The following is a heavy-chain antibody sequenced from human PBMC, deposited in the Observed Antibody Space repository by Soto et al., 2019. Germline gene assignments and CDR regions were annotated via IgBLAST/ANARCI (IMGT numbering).Heavy chain of an antibody. J-gene: IGHJ4*02. D-gene: IGHD6-19*01. CDR2: IYYSGST. CDR3: ARHVFWQWPRLGYFYY. V-gene: IGHV4-59*08. CDR1: GGSISSYY. Sequence: SETLSLTCTVSGGSISSYYWSWIRQPPGKGLEWIGYIYYSGSTNYNPSLKSRVTISVDTSKNQFSLKLIFVTAADTAVFYCARHVFWQWPRLGYFYYWGQGTLVTVSS.